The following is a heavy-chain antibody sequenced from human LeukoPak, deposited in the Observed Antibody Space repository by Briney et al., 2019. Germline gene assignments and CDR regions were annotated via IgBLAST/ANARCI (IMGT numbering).Heavy chain of an antibody. Sequence: PSQTLSLTCTVSGDSISSGDYYWSWIRQPAGKGLEWIGRISSSGSTNYNPSLKSRVTISVDTSKNQFSLKLSSVTAADTAVYYCAREGNCGGDCYSGSDAFDIWGQGTMVTVSS. CDR2: ISSSGST. J-gene: IGHJ3*02. D-gene: IGHD2-21*02. V-gene: IGHV4-61*02. CDR1: GDSISSGDYY. CDR3: AREGNCGGDCYSGSDAFDI.